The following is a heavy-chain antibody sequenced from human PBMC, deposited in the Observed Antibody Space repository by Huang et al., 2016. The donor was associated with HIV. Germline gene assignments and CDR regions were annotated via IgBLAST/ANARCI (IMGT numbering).Heavy chain of an antibody. CDR3: ARRLRYYYGSGRTSGYFDY. CDR1: GFPFSSYW. CDR2: IKQDGSEK. D-gene: IGHD3-10*01. J-gene: IGHJ4*02. V-gene: IGHV3-7*01. Sequence: EVQLVESGGGLVQPGGSLRLSCTASGFPFSSYWMSWVRQAPGRGMEGEANIKQDGSEKYYVDSGKGRFSITRDNAKNSLYLQMNSLGAEDTAVYYCARRLRYYYGSGRTSGYFDYWGQGTLVTVSS.